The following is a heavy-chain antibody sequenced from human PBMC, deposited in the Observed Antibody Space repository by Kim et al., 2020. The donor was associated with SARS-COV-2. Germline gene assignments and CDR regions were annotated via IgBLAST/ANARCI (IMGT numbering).Heavy chain of an antibody. CDR2: INTNTGNP. D-gene: IGHD2-2*01. Sequence: ASVKVSCKASGYTFTSYAMNWVRQAPGQGLEWMGWINTNTGNPTYAQGFTGRFVFSLDTSVSTAYLQISSLKAEDTAVYYCARIIVVVPAAPYYYYYMDVWGKGTTVTVSS. J-gene: IGHJ6*03. CDR3: ARIIVVVPAAPYYYYYMDV. CDR1: GYTFTSYA. V-gene: IGHV7-4-1*02.